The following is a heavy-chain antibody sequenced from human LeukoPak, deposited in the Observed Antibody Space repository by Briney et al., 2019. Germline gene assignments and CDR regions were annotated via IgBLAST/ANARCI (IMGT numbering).Heavy chain of an antibody. D-gene: IGHD3-22*01. Sequence: GGSLRLSCAASGFIFSSYTMNWVRQAPGKGLEWVSYISSTGSTKYYADSVKGRFTVSRDNAKNSLYLQMNSLRAEDTAVYYCAKGSGYYDSSGYHAPGGQGTLVTVSS. CDR1: GFIFSSYT. V-gene: IGHV3-48*01. J-gene: IGHJ4*02. CDR3: AKGSGYYDSSGYHAP. CDR2: ISSTGSTK.